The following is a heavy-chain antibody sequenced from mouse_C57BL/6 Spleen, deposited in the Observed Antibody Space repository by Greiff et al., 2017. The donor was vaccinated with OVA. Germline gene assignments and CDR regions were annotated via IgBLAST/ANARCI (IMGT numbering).Heavy chain of an antibody. CDR1: GYAFSSSW. J-gene: IGHJ2*01. V-gene: IGHV1-82*01. CDR2: IYPGDGDT. Sequence: QVQLQQSGPELVKPGASVKISCKASGYAFSSSWMNWVKQRPGKGLGGIGRIYPGDGDTNYNGKFKGKATLTADKSSSTAYMQLSSLTSEDSAVYFCARYTTVVAPYSYWGQGTTLTVSS. CDR3: ARYTTVVAPYSY. D-gene: IGHD1-1*01.